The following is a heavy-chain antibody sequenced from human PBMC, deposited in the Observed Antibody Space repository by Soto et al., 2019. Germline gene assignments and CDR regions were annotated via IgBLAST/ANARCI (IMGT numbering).Heavy chain of an antibody. CDR3: ARFPTHYGDYYYYGMDV. Sequence: AGCLGLSCASSGVTGGSNYMIWVRQAPGKGLEWVSLIYSGGSTYYADSVKGRFTISRDNSKNTLYLQMNSLRAEDTAVYYCARFPTHYGDYYYYGMDVWGQGTTVTVSS. CDR2: IYSGGST. J-gene: IGHJ6*02. CDR1: GVTGGSNY. D-gene: IGHD4-17*01. V-gene: IGHV3-53*01.